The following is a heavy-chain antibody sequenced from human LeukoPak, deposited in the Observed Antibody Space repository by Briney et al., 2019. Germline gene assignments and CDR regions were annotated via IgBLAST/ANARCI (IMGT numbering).Heavy chain of an antibody. J-gene: IGHJ5*02. CDR2: INPSSGAT. D-gene: IGHD3-3*01. CDR3: ARDGWKHDFWSGYSGWFDP. CDR1: GYTFTSYY. Sequence: ASVKVSCKTSGYTFTSYYIHWVRQAPGQGLEWMGIINPSSGATNYAQKFQGRVTMTRDTSTSTVYMELSSQRSEDTAVYYCARDGWKHDFWSGYSGWFDPWGQGTLVTVSS. V-gene: IGHV1-46*01.